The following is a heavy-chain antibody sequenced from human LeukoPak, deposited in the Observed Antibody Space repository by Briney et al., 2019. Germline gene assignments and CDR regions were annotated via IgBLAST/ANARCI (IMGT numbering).Heavy chain of an antibody. CDR1: GDSMSYYY. CDR3: ARGDYYDGGGRNWFDV. D-gene: IGHD3-16*01. CDR2: IHTSGTT. J-gene: IGHJ5*02. Sequence: SETLSLTCIASGDSMSYYYCNFIRQPAAKGLEWIGRIHTSGTTYYSASLKGRVSMSVDSSRNQFSLRLTSVTAADTAIYFCARGDYYDGGGRNWFDVWGQGTLVTVSS. V-gene: IGHV4-4*07.